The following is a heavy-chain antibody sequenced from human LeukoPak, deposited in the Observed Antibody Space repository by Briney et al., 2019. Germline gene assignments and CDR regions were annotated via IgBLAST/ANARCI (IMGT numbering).Heavy chain of an antibody. J-gene: IGHJ3*02. Sequence: ESGPTLVNPTQTLTLTCTFSGFSLSTSGVGVGWIRQPPGKALEWLALIYWDDDKRYCPSLKSRLTITKDASKNQVVLTMTNMDPVDTATYYCALTGGPDAFDIWGQGTMVTVSS. V-gene: IGHV2-5*02. CDR1: GFSLSTSGVG. CDR3: ALTGGPDAFDI. D-gene: IGHD3-10*01. CDR2: IYWDDDK.